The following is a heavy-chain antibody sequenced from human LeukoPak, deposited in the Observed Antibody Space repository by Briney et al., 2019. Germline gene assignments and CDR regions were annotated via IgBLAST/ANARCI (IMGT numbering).Heavy chain of an antibody. J-gene: IGHJ4*02. D-gene: IGHD2-2*01. CDR2: FDPEDGET. Sequence: ASVKVSCKVSGYTLTELSMHWVRQAPGKGLEWMGGFDPEDGETIYAQKFQGRVTMTEDTSTDTAYMELSSLRAEDTAMYFCARDLSTSLPGGFDYWGQGTLVTVSS. V-gene: IGHV1-24*01. CDR3: ARDLSTSLPGGFDY. CDR1: GYTLTELS.